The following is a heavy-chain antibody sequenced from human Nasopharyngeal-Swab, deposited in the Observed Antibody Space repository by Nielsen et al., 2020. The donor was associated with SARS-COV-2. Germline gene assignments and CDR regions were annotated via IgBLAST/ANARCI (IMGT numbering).Heavy chain of an antibody. CDR3: ARGSGPHGSWDY. D-gene: IGHD6-19*01. Sequence: GESLKISCAASGFTFSSFWMHWVRQVPGKGLVWISRISGDGSSTSYADSVKGRLTISRDKAKNTLYLQINTLTGEDTAVYHCARGSGPHGSWDYWGQGTLVTVSS. CDR1: GFTFSSFW. CDR2: ISGDGSST. J-gene: IGHJ4*02. V-gene: IGHV3-74*01.